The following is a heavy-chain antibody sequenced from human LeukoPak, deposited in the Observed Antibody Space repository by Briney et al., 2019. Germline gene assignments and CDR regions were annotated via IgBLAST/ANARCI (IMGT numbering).Heavy chain of an antibody. CDR3: AREGYNSGPDFDY. CDR2: IIHDGSEK. Sequence: GGSLRLSCAASGFTFSSYWMTWVRQAPGKGLEWVANIIHDGSEKYYVDSVKGRFTISRDNTKNSLYLQMNSLRAEDTAVYYCAREGYNSGPDFDYWGQGTLVTVSS. CDR1: GFTFSSYW. V-gene: IGHV3-7*05. D-gene: IGHD6-19*01. J-gene: IGHJ4*02.